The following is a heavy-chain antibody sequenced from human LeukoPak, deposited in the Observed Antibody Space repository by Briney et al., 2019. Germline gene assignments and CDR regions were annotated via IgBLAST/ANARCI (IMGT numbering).Heavy chain of an antibody. V-gene: IGHV4-31*03. D-gene: IGHD3-10*01. CDR3: ARTYYYGSGSSRGNLDY. CDR1: GGSISSGGYY. CDR2: IYYSGST. Sequence: SETLSLTCTVSGGSISSGGYYWSWIRQHPGKGLEWIGYIYYSGSTDYNPSLKSRVTISLDTSKNQFSLKLNSVTAADTAVYYCARTYYYGSGSSRGNLDYWGQGTLVTVSS. J-gene: IGHJ4*02.